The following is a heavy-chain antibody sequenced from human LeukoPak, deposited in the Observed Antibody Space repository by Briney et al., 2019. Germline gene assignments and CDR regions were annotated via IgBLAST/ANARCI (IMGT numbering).Heavy chain of an antibody. CDR1: GGSISSGGYS. D-gene: IGHD3-9*01. Sequence: TLSLTCAVSGGSISSGGYSWSWIRQPPGKGLGWIGYIYHSGSTYYNPSLKSRVTISVDRSKNQFSLKLSSVTAADTAVYYCARGYFDWLLYYDYWGQGTLVTVSS. V-gene: IGHV4-30-2*01. CDR3: ARGYFDWLLYYDY. CDR2: IYHSGST. J-gene: IGHJ4*02.